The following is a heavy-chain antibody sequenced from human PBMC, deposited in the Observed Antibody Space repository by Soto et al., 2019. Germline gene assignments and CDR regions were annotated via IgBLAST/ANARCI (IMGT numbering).Heavy chain of an antibody. V-gene: IGHV4-30-4*01. CDR3: ARDYSSSWYPYYYYYGMDV. J-gene: IGHJ6*02. CDR1: GGSISSGDYY. CDR2: IYYSGST. D-gene: IGHD6-13*01. Sequence: SETLSLTCTVSGGSISSGDYYWSWIRQPPGKGLEWIGYIYYSGSTYYNPSLKSRVTISVDTSKNQFSLKLSSVTAADTAVYYCARDYSSSWYPYYYYYGMDVWGQGTTVTVSS.